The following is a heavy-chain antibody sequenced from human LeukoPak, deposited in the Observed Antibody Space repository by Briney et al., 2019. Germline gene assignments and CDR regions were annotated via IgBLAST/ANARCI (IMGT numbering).Heavy chain of an antibody. Sequence: ASVKVSCKAPGYTFTNYAMQWVRQAPGQRLEWMGWINAGNGNTKYSQKFQDRVTITRDTSASIAYMKLSSLRSEDTAVYYCARDRGVTMVRGVIDSFDYWGQGTLVTVSS. CDR2: INAGNGNT. CDR1: GYTFTNYA. J-gene: IGHJ4*02. D-gene: IGHD3-10*01. V-gene: IGHV1-3*01. CDR3: ARDRGVTMVRGVIDSFDY.